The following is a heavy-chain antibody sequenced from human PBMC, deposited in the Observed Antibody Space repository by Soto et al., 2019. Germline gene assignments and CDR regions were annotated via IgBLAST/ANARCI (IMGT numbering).Heavy chain of an antibody. V-gene: IGHV3-23*01. D-gene: IGHD6-19*01. CDR2: ISGSGDYT. Sequence: EVQLLESGGGLVQPGGSLRLSCAASGFTFSIYAMSWVRQAPGKGLEWVSAISGSGDYTYYADSVKGRFAISRDNSKNTLYLQMNSLRAEDTAVYYFAKVLKAVAGTYDYWGQGTLVTVSS. CDR3: AKVLKAVAGTYDY. CDR1: GFTFSIYA. J-gene: IGHJ4*02.